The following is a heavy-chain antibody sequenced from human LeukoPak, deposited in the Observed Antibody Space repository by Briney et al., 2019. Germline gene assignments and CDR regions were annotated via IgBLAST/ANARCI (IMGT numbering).Heavy chain of an antibody. Sequence: PSETLSLTCTVSGGSISSSSYYWGWIRQPPGKGLEWIGSIYYSGSTYYNPSLKSRVTISVDTSKNQFSLKLSSVTAADTAVYYCARDGGFIAALLYWGQGTLVTVSS. CDR1: GGSISSSSYY. CDR3: ARDGGFIAALLY. D-gene: IGHD3-16*01. J-gene: IGHJ4*02. V-gene: IGHV4-39*07. CDR2: IYYSGST.